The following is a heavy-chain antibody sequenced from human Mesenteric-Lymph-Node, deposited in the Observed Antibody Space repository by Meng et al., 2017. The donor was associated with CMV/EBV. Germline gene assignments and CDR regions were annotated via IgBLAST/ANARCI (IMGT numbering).Heavy chain of an antibody. Sequence: GSVSGYYWSWIRQPPGKGLEWIGEINHSGSTSYNPSLKSRVTISVDTSNNQFSLKLSSVTAADTAVYYCARGGRYYDILTAPAPFDYWGQGTLVTVSS. CDR1: GSVSGYY. D-gene: IGHD3-9*01. J-gene: IGHJ4*02. CDR2: INHSGST. CDR3: ARGGRYYDILTAPAPFDY. V-gene: IGHV4-34*01.